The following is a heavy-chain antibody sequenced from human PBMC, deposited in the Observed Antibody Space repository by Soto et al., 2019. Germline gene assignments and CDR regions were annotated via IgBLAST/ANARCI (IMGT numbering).Heavy chain of an antibody. CDR2: IYYSGST. D-gene: IGHD6-25*01. Sequence: PSETLSLTCTVSGGSISSGGYYWSWIRQHPGKGLEWIGYIYYSGSTYYNPSLKSRVTISVDTSKNQFSLKLSSVTAAYTAVYYCARGAGSIWFDPWGQGTLVTVSS. V-gene: IGHV4-31*03. CDR3: ARGAGSIWFDP. J-gene: IGHJ5*02. CDR1: GGSISSGGYY.